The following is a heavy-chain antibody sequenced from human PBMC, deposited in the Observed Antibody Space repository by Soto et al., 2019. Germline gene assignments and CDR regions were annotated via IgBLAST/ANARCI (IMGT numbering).Heavy chain of an antibody. D-gene: IGHD2-21*02. V-gene: IGHV4-39*02. CDR3: LRLVETATRHTDSDS. Sequence: PXETLSLTCDVSGGSVDNSDAFGGWVRQPPGKGLEFIGSVYYSGCAYYSPSLKSRVTVSVDTSKNHLSLRVNSVTAADTAVYYCLRLVETATRHTDSDSWGKGILVTAPQ. J-gene: IGHJ4*02. CDR1: GGSVDNSDAF. CDR2: VYYSGCA.